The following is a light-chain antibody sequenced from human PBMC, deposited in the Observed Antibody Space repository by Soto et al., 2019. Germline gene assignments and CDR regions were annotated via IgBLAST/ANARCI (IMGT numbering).Light chain of an antibody. CDR2: DAS. V-gene: IGKV3-11*01. CDR1: QSVSSY. CDR3: QQFYNWPRT. Sequence: EIVLTQSPATLSLSPGDRATLSCRASQSVSSYVAWYQQKPGQAPRLLIYDASNRATGVPARFSGSGSETEFTLTISSLQSEDFAVYYCQQFYNWPRTFGQGTKVEIK. J-gene: IGKJ1*01.